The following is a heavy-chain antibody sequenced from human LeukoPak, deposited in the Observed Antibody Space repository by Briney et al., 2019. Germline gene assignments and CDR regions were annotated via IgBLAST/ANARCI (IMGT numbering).Heavy chain of an antibody. J-gene: IGHJ4*02. D-gene: IGHD2-21*01. CDR2: IYYSGSP. CDR1: GGSISSSSYY. CDR3: ARGLRGDLDY. V-gene: IGHV4-39*07. Sequence: SSETLSLTCTVSGGSISSSSYYWGWIRQPPGKGLEWIGSIYYSGSPYYNPSLKSRVTMSLDTPKNQFSLKLSSVTAADTAVYYCARGLRGDLDYWGQGTLVTVSS.